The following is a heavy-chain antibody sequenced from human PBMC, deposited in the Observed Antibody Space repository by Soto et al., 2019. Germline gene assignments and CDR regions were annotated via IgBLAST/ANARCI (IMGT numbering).Heavy chain of an antibody. CDR3: ARYDYGDVDY. J-gene: IGHJ4*02. D-gene: IGHD4-17*01. CDR2: TRNKANSYTT. V-gene: IGHV3-72*01. Sequence: EVQLVESGGGLVQPGGSLRLSCAASGFTISDHYMDWVRQAPGKGLEWVGRTRNKANSYTTEYAASVKGRFTISRDDSKNSLYLQMNSLKTEDRAVYYCARYDYGDVDYWGQGTLVTVSS. CDR1: GFTISDHY.